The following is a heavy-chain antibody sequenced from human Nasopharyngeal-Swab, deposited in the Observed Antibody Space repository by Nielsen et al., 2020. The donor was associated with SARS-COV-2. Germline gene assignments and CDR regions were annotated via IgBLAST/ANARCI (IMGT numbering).Heavy chain of an antibody. Sequence: SVKVSCKASGGTFSSYAISWVRQAPGQGLEWMGGIIPIFGTANYAQKFQGRVTITADESTSTAYMELSSLRSEDTAVYYCAGAGSSYYDILTGVYYFDYWGQGTLVTVSS. V-gene: IGHV1-69*13. CDR2: IIPIFGTA. J-gene: IGHJ4*02. CDR1: GGTFSSYA. D-gene: IGHD3-9*01. CDR3: AGAGSSYYDILTGVYYFDY.